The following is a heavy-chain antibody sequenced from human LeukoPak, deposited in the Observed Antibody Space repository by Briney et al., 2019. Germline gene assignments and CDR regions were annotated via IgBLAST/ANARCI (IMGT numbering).Heavy chain of an antibody. CDR2: IYYSGST. CDR1: GGSISSGGYY. CDR3: ARESPHGGMDV. V-gene: IGHV4-31*03. Sequence: SETLSLTCTVSGGSISSGGYYWSWIRQHPGKGLEWIGYIYYSGSTYYNPSLKSRVTISVDTSKNQFSLKLSSVTAADTAVYYCARESPHGGMDVWGQGTTVTVSS. J-gene: IGHJ6*02.